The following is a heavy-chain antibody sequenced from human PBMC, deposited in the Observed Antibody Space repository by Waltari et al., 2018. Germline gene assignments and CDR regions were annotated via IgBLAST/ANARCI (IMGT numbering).Heavy chain of an antibody. CDR1: GFSFSGSS. J-gene: IGHJ4*02. D-gene: IGHD6-19*01. CDR2: SRRETYNYAT. V-gene: IGHV3-73*01. CDR3: SGGEVTGTDF. Sequence: EVQVVESGGGLVQPGGSLKLSCATSGFSFSGSSIHWVRQTSGKGLEWVGRSRRETYNYATAYSASVKGRFTISRDDSKNTAFLQMNSLMTEDTAVYYCSGGEVTGTDFWGQGTLVTVSS.